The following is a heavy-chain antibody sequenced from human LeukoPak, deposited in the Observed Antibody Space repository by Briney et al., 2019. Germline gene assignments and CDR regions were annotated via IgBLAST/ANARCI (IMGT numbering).Heavy chain of an antibody. D-gene: IGHD2-15*01. Sequence: SETLSLTCAVYGGSFSGYYWSWIRQPPGKGLEWIGEINHSGSTNYNPSLKSRVTISVDTSKNQFSLKLSSVTAADTAVYYCARGRGWNWFDPWGQGTPVTVSS. J-gene: IGHJ5*02. CDR2: INHSGST. CDR3: ARGRGWNWFDP. CDR1: GGSFSGYY. V-gene: IGHV4-34*01.